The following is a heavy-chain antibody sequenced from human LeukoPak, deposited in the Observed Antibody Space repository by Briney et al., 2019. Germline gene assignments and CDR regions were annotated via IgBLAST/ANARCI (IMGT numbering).Heavy chain of an antibody. CDR3: ARAPIVGATTNYYYCYMDV. Sequence: PSETLSLTCTVSGGSISSGGYYWSWIRQHPGKGLEWIGYIYYSGSTYYNPSLKSRATISVDTSKNQFSLKLSSVTAADTAVYYCARAPIVGATTNYYYCYMDVWGKGTTVTVSS. D-gene: IGHD1-26*01. J-gene: IGHJ6*03. CDR1: GGSISSGGYY. CDR2: IYYSGST. V-gene: IGHV4-31*03.